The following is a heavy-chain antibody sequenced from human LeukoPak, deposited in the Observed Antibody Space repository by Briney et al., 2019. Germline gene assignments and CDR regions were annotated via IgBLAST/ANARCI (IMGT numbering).Heavy chain of an antibody. CDR2: ISDSGAYT. D-gene: IGHD5-18*01. CDR1: GFTFSSCA. V-gene: IGHV3-23*01. J-gene: IGHJ4*02. CDR3: ATSPNYSYGHPYYFDS. Sequence: GGSLRLSCAVSGFTFSSCAMSWVRQAPGKGLEWVSAISDSGAYTYYADSVKGRFTISRDNSTNTLYLHMNSLRAEDTAVYYCATSPNYSYGHPYYFDSWGQGTLLTVSS.